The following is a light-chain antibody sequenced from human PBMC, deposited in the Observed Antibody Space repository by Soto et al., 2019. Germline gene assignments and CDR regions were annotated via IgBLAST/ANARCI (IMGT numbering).Light chain of an antibody. V-gene: IGKV1-5*01. CDR3: QQYNSYSNT. CDR1: QSITTW. Sequence: DIPRTQSPATLSASVGDRVTITCRASQSITTWLAWFQQKPGKAPRLLIYDASTLDSGVTSRFSGSGSGTEFTLTISSLQPDDSASYYCQQYNSYSNTFGQGTKLEIK. CDR2: DAS. J-gene: IGKJ2*01.